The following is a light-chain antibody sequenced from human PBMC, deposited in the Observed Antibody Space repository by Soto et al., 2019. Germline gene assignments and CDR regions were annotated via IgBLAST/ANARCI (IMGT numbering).Light chain of an antibody. Sequence: DIQLTQSPSFLSASVGDRVTITCRASQGISSHLAWYQQQPGKPPKLLIYVASTLQSGVPSRFSGSGSGTEFTLTISGLLAEDFASYYCQQLSSYPSCFGQGTRREIK. J-gene: IGKJ5*01. CDR1: QGISSH. CDR2: VAS. V-gene: IGKV1-9*01. CDR3: QQLSSYPSC.